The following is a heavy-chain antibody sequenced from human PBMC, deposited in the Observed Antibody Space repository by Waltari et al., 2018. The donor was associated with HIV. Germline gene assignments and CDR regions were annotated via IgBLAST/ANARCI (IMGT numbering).Heavy chain of an antibody. D-gene: IGHD2-2*01. CDR3: SRGLHCTATSCLLYHGMDV. V-gene: IGHV1-8*01. CDR2: MNPNMGNT. J-gene: IGHJ6*02. CDR1: GYTFSTYD. Sequence: QVQLVQSGAEVKKPGASVKVSCKASGYTFSTYDINWVRQATGQGLEWMGWMNPNMGNTGYAQKCQGRVNMTRNSSIRTAYMELSSLRSDDTAVYYCSRGLHCTATSCLLYHGMDVWGQGTAVSVSS.